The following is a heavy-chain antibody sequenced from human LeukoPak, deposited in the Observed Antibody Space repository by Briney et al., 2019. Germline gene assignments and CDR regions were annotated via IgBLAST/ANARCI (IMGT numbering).Heavy chain of an antibody. Sequence: SETLSPTCTVSGGSISSSSYYWGWIRQPPGKGLEWIGSIYYSGSTYYTPSLKSRVTISVDTSKNQFSLKLSSVTAADTAVYYCARRDSGSYWSRAFDIWGQGTMVTVSS. V-gene: IGHV4-39*01. D-gene: IGHD1-26*01. CDR3: ARRDSGSYWSRAFDI. J-gene: IGHJ3*02. CDR2: IYYSGST. CDR1: GGSISSSSYY.